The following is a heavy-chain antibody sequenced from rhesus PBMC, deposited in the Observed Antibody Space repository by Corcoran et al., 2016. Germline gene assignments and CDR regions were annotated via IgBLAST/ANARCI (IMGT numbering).Heavy chain of an antibody. J-gene: IGHJ4*01. Sequence: QVQLVQSGAEVKKPGAAVKLSCKASGYTCTSYYINRARQAPGQVLEWIGWSTPWHGNTGSAQEVQGRVTMARDTSTSTAYMELSSLRSEDTAVYYCTRGLTSFGYWGQGVLVTVSS. CDR1: GYTCTSYY. CDR3: TRGLTSFGY. D-gene: IGHD3-9*01. V-gene: IGHV1S9*01. CDR2: STPWHGNT.